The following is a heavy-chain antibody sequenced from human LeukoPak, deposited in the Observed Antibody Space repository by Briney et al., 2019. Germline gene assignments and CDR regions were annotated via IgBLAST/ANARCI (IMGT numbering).Heavy chain of an antibody. D-gene: IGHD2-21*02. CDR2: INHSGST. CDR3: ARDTCGGDCYSNYYYGMDV. Sequence: SETLSLTCAVYGGSFSGYCWSWIRQPPGKGLEWIGEINHSGSTNYNPSLKSRVTISVDTSKNQFSLKLSSVTAADTAVYYCARDTCGGDCYSNYYYGMDVWGQGTTVTVSS. CDR1: GGSFSGYC. V-gene: IGHV4-34*01. J-gene: IGHJ6*02.